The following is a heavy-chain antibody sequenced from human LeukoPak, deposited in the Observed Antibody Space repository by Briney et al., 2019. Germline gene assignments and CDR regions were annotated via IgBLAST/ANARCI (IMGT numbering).Heavy chain of an antibody. D-gene: IGHD2-2*01. CDR3: ARATDRDCSSTSCYAEPYYYHYGMDV. V-gene: IGHV1-69*13. Sequence: ASVKVSCKASGGTFISCAISWVRQAPGQGLEWMGGIIPIFGTANYAQKFQGRVTITADESTSTAYMELSSLRSEDTAVYYCARATDRDCSSTSCYAEPYYYHYGMDVWGQGTTVTVSS. CDR2: IIPIFGTA. J-gene: IGHJ6*02. CDR1: GGTFISCA.